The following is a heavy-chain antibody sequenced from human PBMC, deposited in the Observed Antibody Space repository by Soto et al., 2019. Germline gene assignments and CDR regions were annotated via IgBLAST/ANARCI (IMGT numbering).Heavy chain of an antibody. D-gene: IGHD1-26*01. CDR1: GFTFGDYA. CDR3: TRDRTEWXITTSYDYYGMDV. J-gene: IGHJ6*02. Sequence: GGSLRLSCTGSGFTFGDYAVSWFRHAPGKGLERVGFIRSKPYGGTTQYAASVKGRFTISRDDSKSIAYLQMNSLKTEDTAVYFCTRDRTEWXITTSYDYYGMDVWGQGTTVTVSS. V-gene: IGHV3-49*03. CDR2: IRSKPYGGTT.